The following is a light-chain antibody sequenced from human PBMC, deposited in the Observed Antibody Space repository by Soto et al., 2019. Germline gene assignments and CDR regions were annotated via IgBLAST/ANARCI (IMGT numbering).Light chain of an antibody. CDR2: TAS. CDR3: QQRKNYPIT. V-gene: IGKV1-9*01. CDR1: QDITSY. J-gene: IGKJ5*01. Sequence: DIQLTQSPSFLSASVGDRVTITCRASQDITSYLAWYQQKPGKAPQLLIHTASTLQTGVPSRFSGSGSGTEFTLTISSLQPEDFATYYCQQRKNYPITLGQGTRLEIK.